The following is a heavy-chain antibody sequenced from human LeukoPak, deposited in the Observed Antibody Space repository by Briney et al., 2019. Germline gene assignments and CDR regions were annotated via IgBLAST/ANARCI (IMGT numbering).Heavy chain of an antibody. D-gene: IGHD4/OR15-4a*01. CDR2: INPNSGGT. V-gene: IGHV1-2*02. J-gene: IGHJ4*02. Sequence: ASVKVSCKASGYTFTGYYMHWVRQAPGQGVEWMGWINPNSGGTNYAQKFQGRVTMTRDTSTSTVYMELSSLRSEDTAVYYCARDMGLGYYDYWGQGTLVTVSS. CDR1: GYTFTGYY. CDR3: ARDMGLGYYDY.